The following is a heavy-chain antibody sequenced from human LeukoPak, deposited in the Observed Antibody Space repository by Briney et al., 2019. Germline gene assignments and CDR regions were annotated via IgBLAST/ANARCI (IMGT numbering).Heavy chain of an antibody. V-gene: IGHV4-34*01. Sequence: SETLSLTCAVYGGSFSGYYWSWIRQPPGKGLEWIGEINHSEGTNYNPSLKSRVTISVDTSKNQFSPKLSSVTAADTAVYYCAGSIVLMVYAIGWFDPWGQGTLVTVSS. CDR2: INHSEGT. D-gene: IGHD2-8*01. CDR1: GGSFSGYY. J-gene: IGHJ5*02. CDR3: AGSIVLMVYAIGWFDP.